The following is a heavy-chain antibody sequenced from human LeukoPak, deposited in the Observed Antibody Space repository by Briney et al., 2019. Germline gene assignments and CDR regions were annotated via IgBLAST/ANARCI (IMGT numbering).Heavy chain of an antibody. D-gene: IGHD4-17*01. CDR2: ISYIGST. CDR3: ARDLITVTKGFDI. J-gene: IGHJ3*02. CDR1: TDSFGSHY. Sequence: PSETLSLTCAVSTDSFGSHYWSWIRQPPGKGLEWIGYISYIGSTNYNPSLKSRVTISIDTSKNQFSLKLRSVTAADTAVYFCARDLITVTKGFDIWGQGTMVNVSS. V-gene: IGHV4-59*11.